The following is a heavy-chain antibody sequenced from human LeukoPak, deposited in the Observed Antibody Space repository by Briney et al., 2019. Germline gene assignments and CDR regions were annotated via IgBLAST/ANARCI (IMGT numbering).Heavy chain of an antibody. CDR1: GFMFSNYW. V-gene: IGHV3-7*03. CDR2: IKEDGSDK. Sequence: GGSLRLSCAASGFMFSNYWMTWVRQAPGKRLEWMANIKEDGSDKYYVDSVRGRFAISRDNAESSLYLHMTKLRVEDTAVYYCTRVIWQQLAPSDCWGQGTLVTVSS. D-gene: IGHD6-13*01. J-gene: IGHJ4*02. CDR3: TRVIWQQLAPSDC.